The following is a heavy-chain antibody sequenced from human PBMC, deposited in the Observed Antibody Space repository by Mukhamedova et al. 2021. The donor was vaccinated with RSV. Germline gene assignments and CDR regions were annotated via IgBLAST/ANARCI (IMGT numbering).Heavy chain of an antibody. D-gene: IGHD5-12*01. J-gene: IGHJ4*02. CDR2: YDGSNK. CDR3: AKDPRSVDIVDHEGAHFDY. V-gene: IGHV3-30*18. Sequence: YDGSNKYYADSVKGRFTISRDNSKNTLYLQMNSLRAEDTAVYYCAKDPRSVDIVDHEGAHFDYWGQGTLVTVSS.